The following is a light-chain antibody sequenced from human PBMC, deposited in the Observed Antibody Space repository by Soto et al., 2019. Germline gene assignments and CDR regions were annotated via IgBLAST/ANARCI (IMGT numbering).Light chain of an antibody. CDR2: EVS. J-gene: IGLJ1*01. Sequence: QSALTQPASVSGSPGQSITISCTGTSSDVGGYNYVSWYQQHPGKAPKLMIYEVSNRPSGVSNRFSGSKSGNTASLTISGLQAEDEADYYCSSYPSSSIDYVFGTGTQLTVL. CDR3: SSYPSSSIDYV. CDR1: SSDVGGYNY. V-gene: IGLV2-14*01.